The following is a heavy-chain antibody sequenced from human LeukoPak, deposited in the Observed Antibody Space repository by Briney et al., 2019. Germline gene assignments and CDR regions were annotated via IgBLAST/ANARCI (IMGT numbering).Heavy chain of an antibody. CDR1: GFTFGDYS. Sequence: GSLRLSCTASGFTFGDYSLSWVRKAPEKGLEWVGFIRRKGYGGTTEYAPSVKGRFIISRDDSKSTAYLQMNSLKTEDTAVYYCTRDHDFWSGPFDVWGKGTTVTVSS. CDR3: TRDHDFWSGPFDV. V-gene: IGHV3-49*04. D-gene: IGHD3-3*01. J-gene: IGHJ6*04. CDR2: IRRKGYGGTT.